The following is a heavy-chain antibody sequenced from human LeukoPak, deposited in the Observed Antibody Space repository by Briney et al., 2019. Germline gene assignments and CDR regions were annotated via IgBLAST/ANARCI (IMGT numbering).Heavy chain of an antibody. Sequence: SVKVSCKASGFTCTSSAMQWVRQARGQRLEWIGWIVVGSGNTNYAQKFQERVTITRDMSTSTAYMELSSLRSEDTAVYYCAAEGPNWGSPFDYWGQGTLVTVSS. V-gene: IGHV1-58*02. CDR3: AAEGPNWGSPFDY. CDR2: IVVGSGNT. D-gene: IGHD7-27*01. J-gene: IGHJ4*02. CDR1: GFTCTSSA.